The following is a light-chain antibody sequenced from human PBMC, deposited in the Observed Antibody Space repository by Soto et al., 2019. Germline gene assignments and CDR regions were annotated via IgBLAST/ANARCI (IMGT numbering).Light chain of an antibody. CDR2: DVT. CDR1: SSDVGGYNY. CDR3: CSSGGSYTLV. Sequence: QSALTQPRSVSGSPGQSVTISCTGTSSDVGGYNYVSWYQQHPGKAPKLMIYDVTKRPSGVPDRFSGSRSGNTASLTISGLQAEDEADYFCCSSGGSYTLVLGGGTKLTVL. V-gene: IGLV2-11*01. J-gene: IGLJ3*02.